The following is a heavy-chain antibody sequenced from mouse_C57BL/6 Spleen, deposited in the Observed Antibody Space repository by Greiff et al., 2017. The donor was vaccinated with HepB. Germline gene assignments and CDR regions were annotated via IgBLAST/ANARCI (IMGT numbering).Heavy chain of an antibody. D-gene: IGHD1-1*01. CDR1: GYTFTSYW. CDR2: IYPSDSET. CDR3: ARSLDYYGSSYGYFDV. Sequence: QVQLQQPGAELVRPGSSVKLSCKASGYTFTSYWMDWVKQRPGQGLEWIGNIYPSDSETHYNQKFKDKATLTVDKSSSTAYMQLSSLTSEDSAVYYCARSLDYYGSSYGYFDVWGTGTTVTVSS. V-gene: IGHV1-61*01. J-gene: IGHJ1*03.